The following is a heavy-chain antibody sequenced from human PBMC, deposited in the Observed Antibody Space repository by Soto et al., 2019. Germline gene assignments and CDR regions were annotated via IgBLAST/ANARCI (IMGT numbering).Heavy chain of an antibody. CDR1: GYTFTSYG. J-gene: IGHJ5*02. Sequence: ASVKVSCKASGYTFTSYGISWVRQAPGQGLEWMGWISAYNGNTNYAQKLQGRVTMTTDTSTSTAYMELRSLRPDDTAVYYCARDGEAMVRGVIDWFDPWGQGTLVTVSS. CDR2: ISAYNGNT. V-gene: IGHV1-18*01. CDR3: ARDGEAMVRGVIDWFDP. D-gene: IGHD3-10*01.